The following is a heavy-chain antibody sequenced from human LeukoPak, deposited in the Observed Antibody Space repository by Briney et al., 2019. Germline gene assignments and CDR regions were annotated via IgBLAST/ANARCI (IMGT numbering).Heavy chain of an antibody. J-gene: IGHJ4*02. D-gene: IGHD4/OR15-4a*01. CDR2: IIPILSIA. Sequence: SVKVSCKASGGTFSGSPITWVRQAPGQGLEWMGRIIPILSIANYAQKFQGRVTITADRSTGTAYMELISLRSEDTAVYYCAREYGTVTMVANFDYWGQGTLVTVSS. CDR1: GGTFSGSP. V-gene: IGHV1-69*04. CDR3: AREYGTVTMVANFDY.